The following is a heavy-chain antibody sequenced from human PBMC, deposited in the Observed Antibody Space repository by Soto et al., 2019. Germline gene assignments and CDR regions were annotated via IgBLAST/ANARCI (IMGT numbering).Heavy chain of an antibody. V-gene: IGHV3-33*01. Sequence: GGSLRLSCAASGFTFSSYGMHWVRQAPGKGLEWVAVIWYDGSNKYYADSAKGRFTISRDNSKNTLYLQMNSLRAEDTAVYYCAREGPSLTGTNAFDIWGQGTMVTVSS. D-gene: IGHD1-7*01. CDR2: IWYDGSNK. CDR1: GFTFSSYG. J-gene: IGHJ3*02. CDR3: AREGPSLTGTNAFDI.